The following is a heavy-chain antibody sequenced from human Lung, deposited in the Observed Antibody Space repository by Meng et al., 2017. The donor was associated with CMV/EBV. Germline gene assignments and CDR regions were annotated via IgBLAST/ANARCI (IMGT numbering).Heavy chain of an antibody. CDR3: AHTYCGGGSCYGFNY. CDR1: GFSLSTSGVG. CDR2: IYWDDDK. Sequence: QITLKASGPTLVKPTQTRTLTCPFSGFSLSTSGVGVGWIRQPPGKALEWLALIYWDDDKRYSPSLHSRLTITKDTSKNQVVLTMTNMDPVDTATYYCAHTYCGGGSCYGFNYWGQGTLVTVSS. J-gene: IGHJ4*02. V-gene: IGHV2-5*02. D-gene: IGHD2-15*01.